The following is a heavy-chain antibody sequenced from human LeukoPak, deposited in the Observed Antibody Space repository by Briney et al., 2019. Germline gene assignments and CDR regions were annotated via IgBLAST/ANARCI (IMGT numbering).Heavy chain of an antibody. CDR1: GYTLTDYY. CDR2: INPNSGGT. Sequence: ASVKVFCKASGYTLTDYYMHWVRQAPGQGLEWMGRINPNSGGTNYAQKFQGRVTMTRDTSISTVYMELSRLRSDDTAVYYCARVGHYESSGYYEYWGQGTLVTVSS. J-gene: IGHJ4*02. CDR3: ARVGHYESSGYYEY. D-gene: IGHD3-22*01. V-gene: IGHV1-2*06.